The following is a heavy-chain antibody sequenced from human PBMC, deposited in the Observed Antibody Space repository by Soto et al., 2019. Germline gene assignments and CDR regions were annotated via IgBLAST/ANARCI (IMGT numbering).Heavy chain of an antibody. CDR2: IKNKMEGGTT. CDR3: AKVSTTHTFGPLDP. Sequence: PRGALRRSCADPGCPLSNAWVSWVRQAPGKGLEWVGRIKNKMEGGTTDYAAPVKGRFIISRDNAKNSVYLQMNNLRPEDTAFYFCAKVSTTHTFGPLDPWGQGTLVTVSS. J-gene: IGHJ5*02. CDR1: GCPLSNAW. V-gene: IGHV3-15*05. D-gene: IGHD1-1*01.